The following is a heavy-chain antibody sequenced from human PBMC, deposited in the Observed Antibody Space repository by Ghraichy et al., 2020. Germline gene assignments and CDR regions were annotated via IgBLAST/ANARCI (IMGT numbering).Heavy chain of an antibody. J-gene: IGHJ6*02. V-gene: IGHV3-49*03. CDR3: SRYGGYDRSGFYYYYYAMDV. Sequence: QTLSLTCEGSGFTFGDYAVSWFRQAPGKGLEWVGFIRGKAYGETTEYAASVKGRFTFSRDDARSTAYLEMDSLKTEDTGIYYCSRYGGYDRSGFYYYYYAMDVWGQGTTVTVSS. CDR1: GFTFGDYA. D-gene: IGHD3-22*01. CDR2: IRGKAYGETT.